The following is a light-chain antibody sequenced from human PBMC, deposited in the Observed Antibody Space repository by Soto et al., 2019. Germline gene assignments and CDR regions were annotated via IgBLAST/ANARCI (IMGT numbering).Light chain of an antibody. CDR1: SGDIGDYKY. Sequence: QSVLTQPASVSGSPGQSITISCTGSSGDIGDYKYVSWYKQHPGKAPKPMIYDVSNRPSGVSNRFSASKSGNTASLTISGLQAEDEADYYCSSYTSTNFVIFGGGTKLTVL. J-gene: IGLJ2*01. CDR2: DVS. V-gene: IGLV2-14*01. CDR3: SSYTSTNFVI.